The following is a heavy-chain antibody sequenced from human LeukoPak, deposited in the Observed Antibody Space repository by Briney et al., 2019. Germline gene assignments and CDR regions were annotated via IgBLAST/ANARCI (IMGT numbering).Heavy chain of an antibody. J-gene: IGHJ5*02. CDR2: ISYDGSNK. CDR3: AKEASLGYCNGGSCRWFDP. CDR1: GFTFSSSA. Sequence: GGSLRLSCAASGFTFSSSAMHWVRQAPGKGLEWVAVISYDGSNKYYAGSVKGRFTISRDNSKNTLYLQMNSLRAEDTAVYYCAKEASLGYCNGGSCRWFDPWGQGTLVTVSS. V-gene: IGHV3-30-3*01. D-gene: IGHD2-15*01.